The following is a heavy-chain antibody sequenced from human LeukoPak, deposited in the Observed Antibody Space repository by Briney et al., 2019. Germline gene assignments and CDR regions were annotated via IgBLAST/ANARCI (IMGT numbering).Heavy chain of an antibody. CDR1: GFTFSNYW. CDR3: AKDSRVDNYGDYGFH. CDR2: INSDGSVT. V-gene: IGHV3-74*01. J-gene: IGHJ4*02. D-gene: IGHD4-17*01. Sequence: GGSLRLSCAASGFTFSNYWMHWVRQTPGKGLVWVSRINSDGSVTNYADSVKGRFTISRDNAKNTLYLQMDSLRVEDTAVYYCAKDSRVDNYGDYGFHWGQGTLVTVSS.